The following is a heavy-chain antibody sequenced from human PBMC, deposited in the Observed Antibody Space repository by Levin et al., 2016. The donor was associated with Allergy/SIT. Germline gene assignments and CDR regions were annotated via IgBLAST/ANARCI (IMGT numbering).Heavy chain of an antibody. CDR2: IGPDGIDI. V-gene: IGHV3-74*01. J-gene: IGHJ4*02. CDR1: GFTFSRYW. Sequence: GESLKISCAGSGFTFSRYWMYWVRQGPGKGLVFVSRIGPDGIDIRYADSVKGRFTVSRDDAKNTLYLQVNSLRVEDTAVYYCVAYNWHNPDYWGQGTRVTVSS. D-gene: IGHD1/OR15-1a*01. CDR3: VAYNWHNPDY.